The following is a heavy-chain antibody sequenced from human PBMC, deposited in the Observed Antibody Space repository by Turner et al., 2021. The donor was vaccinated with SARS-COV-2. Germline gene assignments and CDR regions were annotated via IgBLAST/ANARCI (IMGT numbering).Heavy chain of an antibody. CDR1: GFTFSSYG. Sequence: QVLLVESGGGVVHPGRSLRLPCASSGFTFSSYGMRWVRQAPGKGLEWMAVISSDGSNKYYADSVKGRFTNSRDNSKNTLYLQMSSLRAEDTAVYYCAKCGYQYYHYYYMDVWGKGTTVTVSS. CDR3: AKCGYQYYHYYYMDV. J-gene: IGHJ6*03. CDR2: ISSDGSNK. D-gene: IGHD6-25*01. V-gene: IGHV3-30*18.